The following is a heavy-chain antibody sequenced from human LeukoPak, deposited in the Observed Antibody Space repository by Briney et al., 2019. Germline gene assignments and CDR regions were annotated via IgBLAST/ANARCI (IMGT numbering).Heavy chain of an antibody. Sequence: GGSLRLSXAASGFTFSNHNMNWVRQAPGKGLEWVSSISSNSNYIYYADSVKGRFTISRDNAKNSLYLQMNSLRVDDSAVYFCARDARSSSWGGYWGQGTLVTVSS. J-gene: IGHJ4*02. V-gene: IGHV3-21*01. D-gene: IGHD6-13*01. CDR1: GFTFSNHN. CDR3: ARDARSSSWGGY. CDR2: ISSNSNYI.